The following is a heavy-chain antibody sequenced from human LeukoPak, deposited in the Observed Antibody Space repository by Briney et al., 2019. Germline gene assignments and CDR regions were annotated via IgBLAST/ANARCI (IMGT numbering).Heavy chain of an antibody. CDR2: IYYSGNT. D-gene: IGHD3-16*01. CDR3: ARHPYVRYFDY. V-gene: IGHV4-39*01. CDR1: GVSISSSNSY. Sequence: SGTLSLTCTVSGVSISSSNSYWGWIRQPPGNGLEWIGSIYYSGNTYYNASLKSQVSISIDTSKNQFSLRLTSVTAADTAVYYCARHPYVRYFDYWGQGTLVTVSS. J-gene: IGHJ4*02.